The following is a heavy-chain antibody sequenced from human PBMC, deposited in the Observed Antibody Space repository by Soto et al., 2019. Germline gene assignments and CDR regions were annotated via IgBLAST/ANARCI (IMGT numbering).Heavy chain of an antibody. CDR3: ALAPYNWFDP. D-gene: IGHD3-16*01. J-gene: IGHJ5*02. CDR1: GGSFRGYY. Sequence: QVQLQQWGAGLLKPSETLSLTCAVYGGSFRGYYWSWIRQPPGKGLEWIGEINHSGSTNYNPSLKSRVTISVDTSKNQFSLNLSSVTAADTAVYYCALAPYNWFDPGGRVSLVTVSS. V-gene: IGHV4-34*01. CDR2: INHSGST.